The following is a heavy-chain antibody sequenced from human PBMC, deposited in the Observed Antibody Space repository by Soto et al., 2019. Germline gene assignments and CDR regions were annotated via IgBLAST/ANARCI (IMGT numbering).Heavy chain of an antibody. Sequence: SETLSLTCAVYGGSFSGYYWSWIRQPPGKGLEWIGEINHSGSTYYNPSLKSRVTISVDTSKNQFSLKLSSVTAADTAVYYCARHRYGSGSKPLLCMDVWGQGTTVTVSS. CDR1: GGSFSGYY. CDR3: ARHRYGSGSKPLLCMDV. D-gene: IGHD3-10*01. CDR2: INHSGST. V-gene: IGHV4-34*01. J-gene: IGHJ6*02.